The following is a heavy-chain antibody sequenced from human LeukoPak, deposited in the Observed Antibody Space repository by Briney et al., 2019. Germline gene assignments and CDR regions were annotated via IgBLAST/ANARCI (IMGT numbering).Heavy chain of an antibody. CDR3: ARDQCYYYDSSGWCAYYYGMDV. J-gene: IGHJ6*02. D-gene: IGHD3-22*01. CDR1: GFTFSDYY. CDR2: ISSSGSTI. Sequence: GGPLRLSCAASGFTFSDYYMSWTRQPPGKGLEGVSYISSSGSTIYYADSVKGRFTISRDNAKNSLYLQMNSLRAEDTAVYYCARDQCYYYDSSGWCAYYYGMDVWGQGTTVTVSS. V-gene: IGHV3-11*01.